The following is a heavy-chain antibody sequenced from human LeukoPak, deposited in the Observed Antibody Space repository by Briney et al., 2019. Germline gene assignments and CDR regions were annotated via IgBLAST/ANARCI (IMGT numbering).Heavy chain of an antibody. CDR1: GCTFTGYY. D-gene: IGHD6-19*01. J-gene: IGHJ4*02. CDR2: INPNSGGT. V-gene: IGHV1-2*06. CDR3: ARAFGLHIAVAGFLDY. Sequence: ASVKVSCKASGCTFTGYYMHWVRQAPGQGLEWMGRINPNSGGTRYAQKFQGRVTMTGDTSISTAYMELSRLRSDDTAVYYCARAFGLHIAVAGFLDYWGQGTLVTVSS.